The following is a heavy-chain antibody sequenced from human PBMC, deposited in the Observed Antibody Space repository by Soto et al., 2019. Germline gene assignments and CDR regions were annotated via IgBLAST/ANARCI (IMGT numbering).Heavy chain of an antibody. CDR1: GFTFSSYS. CDR2: ISSSSTI. Sequence: GGSLRLSCAASGFTFSSYSMNWVRQAPGKGLEWVSYISSSSTIYYADSVKGRFTISRDNAKNSLYLQMNSLRDEDTAVYYCAREFPSKYSGYDYWGQGTRVTVSS. D-gene: IGHD5-12*01. CDR3: AREFPSKYSGYDY. J-gene: IGHJ4*02. V-gene: IGHV3-48*02.